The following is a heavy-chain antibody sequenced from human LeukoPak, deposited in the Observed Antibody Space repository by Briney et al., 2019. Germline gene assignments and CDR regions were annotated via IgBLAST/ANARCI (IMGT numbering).Heavy chain of an antibody. J-gene: IGHJ4*02. V-gene: IGHV3-74*01. CDR3: ATKQWLAPPPDS. CDR1: GFTFSKYW. CDR2: INTDGTVT. Sequence: GGSLRLSCAASGFTFSKYWILWVRQAPGKGLESVSRINTDGTVTTYADSVKGRFTVSRDNADNTMFLQMNSVRDEDTAVYYCATKQWLAPPPDSWGQGTPVTVSS. D-gene: IGHD6-19*01.